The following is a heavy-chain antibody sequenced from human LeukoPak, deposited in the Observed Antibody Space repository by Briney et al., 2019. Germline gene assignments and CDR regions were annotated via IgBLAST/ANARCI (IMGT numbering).Heavy chain of an antibody. D-gene: IGHD4-17*01. J-gene: IGHJ4*02. CDR2: IYYSGST. CDR1: GGSISSYY. V-gene: IGHV4-59*08. CDR3: ARHGYGDYGFLGY. Sequence: SETLSLTCTVSGGSISSYYWSWIRQPPGKGLEWIGYIYYSGSTNYNPSLKSRVTISVDASKNQFSLKLSSVTAADTAVYYCARHGYGDYGFLGYWGQGTLVTVSS.